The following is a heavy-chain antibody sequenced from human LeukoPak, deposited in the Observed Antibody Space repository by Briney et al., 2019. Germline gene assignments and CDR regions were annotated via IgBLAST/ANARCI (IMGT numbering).Heavy chain of an antibody. CDR2: MNPNSGNT. CDR3: TRGSSGRRDN. J-gene: IGHJ4*02. D-gene: IGHD6-19*01. V-gene: IGHV1-8*01. CDR1: GYTFTSCD. Sequence: ASVKVSCKASGYTFTSCDINWVRQATGQGLEWMGWMNPNSGNTGYGQSFQGRITMTRDISIGTAYMELSNLTSQDTAIYYCTRGSSGRRDNWGQGTLVTVSA.